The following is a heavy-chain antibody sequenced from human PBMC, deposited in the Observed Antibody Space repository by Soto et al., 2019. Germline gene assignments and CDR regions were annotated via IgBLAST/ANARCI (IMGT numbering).Heavy chain of an antibody. J-gene: IGHJ6*02. Sequence: GSLRLSCAASGFTFSSYWMHWVRQAPGKGLVWVSRINSDGSSTSYADSVKGRFTISRDNAKNTLYLQMNSLRAEDTAVYYCARDPRGSGWPYYYYYGMDVWGQGTTVTVSS. V-gene: IGHV3-74*01. D-gene: IGHD6-19*01. CDR3: ARDPRGSGWPYYYYYGMDV. CDR2: INSDGSST. CDR1: GFTFSSYW.